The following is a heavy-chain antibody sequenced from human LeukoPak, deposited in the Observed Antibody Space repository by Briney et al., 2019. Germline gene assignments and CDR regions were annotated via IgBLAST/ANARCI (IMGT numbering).Heavy chain of an antibody. V-gene: IGHV1-18*01. Sequence: GASVKVSCKASGYTFTSYGIIWVRQAPGQGLEWRGGIRTYDDNANYAERLQGRGTMPTDTSTSTAYMELRSLRSDDTAVYYCARDRRLRFLEWSSIGYFQHWGQGTLVTVSS. D-gene: IGHD3-3*01. CDR3: ARDRRLRFLEWSSIGYFQH. J-gene: IGHJ1*01. CDR2: IRTYDDNA. CDR1: GYTFTSYG.